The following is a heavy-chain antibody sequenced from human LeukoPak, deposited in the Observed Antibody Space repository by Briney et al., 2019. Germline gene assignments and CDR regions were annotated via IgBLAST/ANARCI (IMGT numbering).Heavy chain of an antibody. J-gene: IGHJ4*02. Sequence: GGSLRLSCAASGFSFNDAWMSWVRQAPGKGLEWVGRIKSDTDGETTDYAAPMKGRFTISRDDSRNTLCLQMTTLKTEDTALYYCTTDPHSGYCSGVSCYPYDYWGQGTLVTVSS. CDR2: IKSDTDGETT. V-gene: IGHV3-15*01. CDR1: GFSFNDAW. CDR3: TTDPHSGYCSGVSCYPYDY. D-gene: IGHD2-15*01.